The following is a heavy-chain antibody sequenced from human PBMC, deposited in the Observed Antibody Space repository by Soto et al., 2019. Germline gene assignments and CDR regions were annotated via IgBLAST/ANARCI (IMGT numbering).Heavy chain of an antibody. CDR2: IIPMYGTA. J-gene: IGHJ6*02. D-gene: IGHD2-2*02. Sequence: QVQLVQSGAEVKKPGSSVKVSCKVSGDTFSSYGISWVRQAPGQGLEWMGGIIPMYGTANYSQKFQGRVKITADEPTTAAYMEVSSLRSEDTAVYLCVRDHGYWTSRSCYRDYYHYGMDVWGQGTTVTVSS. CDR3: VRDHGYWTSRSCYRDYYHYGMDV. CDR1: GDTFSSYG. V-gene: IGHV1-69*01.